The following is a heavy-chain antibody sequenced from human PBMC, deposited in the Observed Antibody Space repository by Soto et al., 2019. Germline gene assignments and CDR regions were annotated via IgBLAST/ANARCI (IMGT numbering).Heavy chain of an antibody. D-gene: IGHD5-18*01. Sequence: SETLSLTCTVSGGSISSGSYYWGWIRQPPGKGLEWIGSIYYSGSTYYNPSLKSRVSISVDTSKNQFYLKLSSVTAADTAVYYCARVLSYGLGYYYSMDVWGQGTTVTVSS. CDR1: GGSISSGSYY. CDR3: ARVLSYGLGYYYSMDV. CDR2: IYYSGST. V-gene: IGHV4-39*01. J-gene: IGHJ6*02.